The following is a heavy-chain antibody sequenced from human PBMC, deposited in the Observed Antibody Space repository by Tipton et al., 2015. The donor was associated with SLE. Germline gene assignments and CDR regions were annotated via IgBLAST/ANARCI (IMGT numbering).Heavy chain of an antibody. Sequence: LRLSCAASGFTFSSYAMSWVRQAPGKGLEWVSAISGSGGNTFYADSVKGRFTISRDNSKDTLYLQVNTLRAEDTAVYYCAKDWGYSSNWHYAFDIWGQGTRVTVSS. D-gene: IGHD6-13*01. CDR3: AKDWGYSSNWHYAFDI. J-gene: IGHJ3*02. V-gene: IGHV3-23*01. CDR2: ISGSGGNT. CDR1: GFTFSSYA.